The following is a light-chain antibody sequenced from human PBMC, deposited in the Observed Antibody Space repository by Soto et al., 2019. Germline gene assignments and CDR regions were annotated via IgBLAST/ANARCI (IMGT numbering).Light chain of an antibody. J-gene: IGLJ1*01. V-gene: IGLV2-14*01. CDR1: SSDVGGYNY. CDR2: DVS. Sequence: QSVLTQPASVSGSPGQSITISCTGTSSDVGGYNYVSWYQQHPGKAPKPMIYDVSNRPSGVSNRFSGSKSGNTASLTISGLQAEDEADYYCSSYTSSSTLEGVFGTGTKVTVL. CDR3: SSYTSSSTLEGV.